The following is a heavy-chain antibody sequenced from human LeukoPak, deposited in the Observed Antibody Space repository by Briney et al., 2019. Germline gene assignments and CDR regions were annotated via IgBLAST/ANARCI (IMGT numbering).Heavy chain of an antibody. CDR1: GGSMSSYY. CDR2: IYYSGST. Sequence: SETLSLTCTVSGGSMSSYYWSWIRQPPGRGLGWIGYIYYSGSTNYNPSLKSRVTMSVDTSKNQFSLKVTSVTAADTAVYYCARGGGYEMPRVLDYWGQGTLVTVSS. V-gene: IGHV4-59*01. CDR3: ARGGGYEMPRVLDY. J-gene: IGHJ4*02. D-gene: IGHD5-12*01.